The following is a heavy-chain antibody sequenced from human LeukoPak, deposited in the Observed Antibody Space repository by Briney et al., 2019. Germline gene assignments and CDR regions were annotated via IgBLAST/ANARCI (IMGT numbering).Heavy chain of an antibody. CDR3: ARYCGGGSCFDY. CDR2: IKADGSEK. Sequence: GGSLRLSCAASGFPFSSRWMSWVRQAPGKGLEWVANIKADGSEKYYVDSVKGRFTVSRDNAKNSLFLQMNSLRAEDTGLYYCARYCGGGSCFDYWAGEPWSPSPQ. D-gene: IGHD2-15*01. CDR1: GFPFSSRW. V-gene: IGHV3-7*04. J-gene: IGHJ4*02.